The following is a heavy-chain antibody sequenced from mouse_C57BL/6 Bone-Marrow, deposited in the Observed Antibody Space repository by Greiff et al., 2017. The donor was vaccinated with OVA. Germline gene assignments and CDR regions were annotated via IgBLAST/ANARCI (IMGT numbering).Heavy chain of an antibody. Sequence: VQLQQPGAELVMPGASVKLSCKASGYTFTSYWMHWVKQRPGQGLEWIGEIDPSDSYTNYNQKFKGKSTLTVDKSASTAYMQLSSLTSEDSAVYYCVIYYDYVPGFAYWGQGTLVTVSA. CDR1: GYTFTSYW. CDR2: IDPSDSYT. CDR3: VIYYDYVPGFAY. J-gene: IGHJ3*01. D-gene: IGHD2-4*01. V-gene: IGHV1-69*01.